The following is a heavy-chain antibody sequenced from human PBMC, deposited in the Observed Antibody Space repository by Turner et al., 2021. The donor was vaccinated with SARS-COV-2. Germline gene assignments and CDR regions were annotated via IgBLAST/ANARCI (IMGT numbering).Heavy chain of an antibody. D-gene: IGHD4-4*01. Sequence: VHLVQSVAEVTTPGSASKVSCKVSGDKFSTNGISWVRQAPGKGLEWMGGGVPIFGKSNYAQKFQGRFTITADELTTTAYMELSRLTSEDTAVYFCAREGYSGHFDHWVQGTLVTVSS. CDR3: AREGYSGHFDH. CDR2: GVPIFGKS. V-gene: IGHV1-69*01. J-gene: IGHJ4*02. CDR1: GDKFSTNG.